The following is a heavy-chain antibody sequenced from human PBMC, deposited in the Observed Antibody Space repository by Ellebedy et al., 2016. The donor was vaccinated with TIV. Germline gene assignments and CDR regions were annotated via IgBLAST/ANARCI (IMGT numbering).Heavy chain of an antibody. V-gene: IGHV4-59*01. J-gene: IGHJ5*02. CDR2: IYYSGST. Sequence: SETLSLXXTVSGGSISSYYWSWIRQPPGKGLEWIGYIYYSGSTNYNPSLKSRVTISVDTSKNQFSLKLSSVTAADTAVYYCARGALYYGSGPWFDPWGQGTLVTVSS. D-gene: IGHD3-10*01. CDR3: ARGALYYGSGPWFDP. CDR1: GGSISSYY.